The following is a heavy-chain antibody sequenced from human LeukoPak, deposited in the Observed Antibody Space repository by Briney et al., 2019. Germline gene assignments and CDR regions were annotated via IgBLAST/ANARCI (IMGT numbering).Heavy chain of an antibody. CDR1: GFTFSSYG. V-gene: IGHV3-23*01. D-gene: IGHD6-13*01. CDR3: AKAQERAAAGHFDY. J-gene: IGHJ4*02. Sequence: GGSLRLSCAASGFTFSSYGMSWVRQAPGKGLEWVSAISGSGGSTYYVDSVKGRFTISRDNSKNTLYLQMNSLRAEDTAVYYCAKAQERAAAGHFDYWGQGTLVTVSS. CDR2: ISGSGGST.